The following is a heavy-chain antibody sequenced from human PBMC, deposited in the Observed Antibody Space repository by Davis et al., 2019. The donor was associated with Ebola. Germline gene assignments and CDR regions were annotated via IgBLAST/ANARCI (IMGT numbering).Heavy chain of an antibody. CDR3: ARANYDFWSGQYLWGWFDP. J-gene: IGHJ5*02. Sequence: GESLKISCAASGFTFSSYAMHWVRQAPGKGLEWVAVISYDGSNKYYADSVKGRFTISRDNSKNTLYLQMNSLRAEDTAVYYCARANYDFWSGQYLWGWFDPWGQGTLVTVSS. D-gene: IGHD3-3*01. V-gene: IGHV3-30-3*01. CDR2: ISYDGSNK. CDR1: GFTFSSYA.